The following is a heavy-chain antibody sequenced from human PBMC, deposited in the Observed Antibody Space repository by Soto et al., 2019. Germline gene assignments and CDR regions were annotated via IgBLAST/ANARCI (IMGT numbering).Heavy chain of an antibody. Sequence: QVQLVESGGGVVQPGRSLRLSCAASGFTFSSYGMHWVRQAPGKGLEWVAVIWYDGSNKYYADSVKGRFPITRDNSKNTLNLQMTRLGAEDTAVYYCAREALSLDDYGDYVEDTQKEFSGYWGQGTLVTVSS. D-gene: IGHD4-17*01. CDR3: AREALSLDDYGDYVEDTQKEFSGY. CDR2: IWYDGSNK. V-gene: IGHV3-33*01. CDR1: GFTFSSYG. J-gene: IGHJ4*02.